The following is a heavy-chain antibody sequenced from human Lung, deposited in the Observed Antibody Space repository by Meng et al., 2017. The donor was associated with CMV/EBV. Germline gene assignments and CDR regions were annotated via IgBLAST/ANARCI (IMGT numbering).Heavy chain of an antibody. CDR2: IYWDDDK. CDR3: ALFTGSWFDP. CDR1: GFSLSTSGVG. J-gene: IGHJ5*02. D-gene: IGHD1-14*01. V-gene: IGHV2-5*02. Sequence: QITLEESGPHPVKPTQTLPLTCTFSGFSLSTSGVGVGWIRQPPGKALEWLAVIYWDDDKRYSPSLKSRLTITKDTSKNQVVFTLTNMDPVDTATYYCALFTGSWFDPWGQGTLVTVSS.